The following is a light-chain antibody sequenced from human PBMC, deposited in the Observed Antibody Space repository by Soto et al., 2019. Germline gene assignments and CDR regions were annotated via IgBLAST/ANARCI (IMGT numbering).Light chain of an antibody. CDR3: QQGYSNPWT. Sequence: EIVMTQSPATLSVSPGERATLSCRASQSVSSNLAWYQQKPGQAPRLLIYGASTRATGIPARFSGSGSGTDFTLTVESLQPEDFATYYCQQGYSNPWTFGQGTKVDIK. J-gene: IGKJ1*01. CDR2: GAS. V-gene: IGKV3-15*01. CDR1: QSVSSN.